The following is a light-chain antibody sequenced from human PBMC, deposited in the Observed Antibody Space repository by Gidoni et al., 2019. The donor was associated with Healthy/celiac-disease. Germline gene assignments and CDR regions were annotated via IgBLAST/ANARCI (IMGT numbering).Light chain of an antibody. CDR1: QSISSW. J-gene: IGKJ4*01. Sequence: DIQMTQSPSTLSASVGDRVTITCRASQSISSWLAWYRQKPGKAPKLLIYKASSLESGVPSRFSGSGSGTEFTLTISSLQPDDFATYYCQQYNSYSLTFXGXTKVEIK. CDR2: KAS. CDR3: QQYNSYSLT. V-gene: IGKV1-5*03.